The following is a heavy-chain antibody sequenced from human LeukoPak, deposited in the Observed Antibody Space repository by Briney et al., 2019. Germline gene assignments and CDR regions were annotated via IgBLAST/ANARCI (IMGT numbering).Heavy chain of an antibody. D-gene: IGHD3-10*01. Sequence: ASVKISCKASGGTGGTYAISWVRQAPGQGLEWMGRIMPTLGRANYAQKFQGRVTITADKSTNTAYMELSSLRSEDTAVYYCARATGSPNWFDPWGQGTLITVSS. V-gene: IGHV1-69*04. CDR2: IMPTLGRA. J-gene: IGHJ5*02. CDR1: GGTGGTYA. CDR3: ARATGSPNWFDP.